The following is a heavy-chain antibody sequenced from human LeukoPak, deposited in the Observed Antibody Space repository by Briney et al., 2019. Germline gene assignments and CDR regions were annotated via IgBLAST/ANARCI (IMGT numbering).Heavy chain of an antibody. CDR2: ISSSSSYI. CDR1: GFTFSSYS. CDR3: ASSSGWYYFDY. V-gene: IGHV3-21*01. Sequence: GGSLRLSCAASGFTFSSYSMSWVRQAPGKGLEWVSSISSSSSYIYYADSVKGRFTISRDNAKNSLHLQMNSLRAEDTAVYYCASSSGWYYFDYWGQGTLVTVSS. J-gene: IGHJ4*02. D-gene: IGHD6-19*01.